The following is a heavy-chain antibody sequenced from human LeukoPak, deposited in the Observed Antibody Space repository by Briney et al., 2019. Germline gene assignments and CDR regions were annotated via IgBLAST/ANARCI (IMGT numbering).Heavy chain of an antibody. CDR2: ISYDGSNT. D-gene: IGHD6-19*01. V-gene: IGHV3-30*03. J-gene: IGHJ3*01. CDR3: ARASKSGWLHDASDL. CDR1: GFTFSRYW. Sequence: PGGSLRLSCEASGFTFSRYWMSWVRQAPGKGLEWVTVISYDGSNTYKADSVKGRFTISRDNSKNTLYLQMNSLRPEDTAVYYCARASKSGWLHDASDLWGQGTMVTVSS.